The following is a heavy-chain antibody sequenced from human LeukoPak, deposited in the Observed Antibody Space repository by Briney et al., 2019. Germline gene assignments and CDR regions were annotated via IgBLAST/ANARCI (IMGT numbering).Heavy chain of an antibody. D-gene: IGHD5-12*01. CDR3: ARFERGYSGSEGIDY. V-gene: IGHV4-30-4*01. J-gene: IGHJ4*02. Sequence: SETLSLTCTVSGGSISSGDYYWSWIHQPPGKGLEWIGYIYYSGSTYYNPSLKSRVTISVDTSKNQFSLKLSSVTAADTAVYYCARFERGYSGSEGIDYWGQGTLVTVSS. CDR2: IYYSGST. CDR1: GGSISSGDYY.